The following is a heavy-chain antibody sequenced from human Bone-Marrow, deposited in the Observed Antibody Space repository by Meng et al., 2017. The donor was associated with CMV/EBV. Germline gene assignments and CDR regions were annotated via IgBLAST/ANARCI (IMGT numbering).Heavy chain of an antibody. J-gene: IGHJ6*02. D-gene: IGHD2-2*01. CDR1: GYTFTGYY. CDR3: ARVQPQFCSSTSCHGIEDYGMDV. V-gene: IGHV1-2*02. Sequence: ASVKVSCKASGYTFTGYYMHWVRQAPGQGLEWMGWINPNSGGTNYAQNFQGRVTMTRDTSISTAYMELSSLRSDDTAVYHCARVQPQFCSSTSCHGIEDYGMDVWGQGTTVTVSS. CDR2: INPNSGGT.